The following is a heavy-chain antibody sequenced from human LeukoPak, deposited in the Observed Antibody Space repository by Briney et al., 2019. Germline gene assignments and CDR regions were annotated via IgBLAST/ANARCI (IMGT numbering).Heavy chain of an antibody. J-gene: IGHJ6*02. D-gene: IGHD3-3*01. V-gene: IGHV1-3*01. CDR3: ARGPITIFGVDPYGMDV. CDR1: GYTFTSYA. Sequence: ASVTVSFKASGYTFTSYAMHWVRQAPGQRLEWMGWINAGNGNTKYSQKFQGRVTITRDTSASTAYMELSSLRSEDTAVYYCARGPITIFGVDPYGMDVWGQGTTVTVSS. CDR2: INAGNGNT.